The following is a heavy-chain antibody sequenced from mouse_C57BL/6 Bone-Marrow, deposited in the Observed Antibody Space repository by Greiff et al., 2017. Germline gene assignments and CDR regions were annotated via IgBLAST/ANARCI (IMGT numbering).Heavy chain of an antibody. D-gene: IGHD1-1*01. V-gene: IGHV1-52*01. J-gene: IGHJ4*01. CDR3: AREGTTVVADYAMDY. CDR2: IDPSDRET. CDR1: GYTFTSYW. Sequence: QVQLQQPGAELVRPGSSVKLSCKASGYTFTSYWMHWVKQRPIQGLDWIGNIDPSDRETHYNQKFKDKATLTVDTSSSTANMQLSSLTSEDSAVYYCAREGTTVVADYAMDYWGQGTSVTVSP.